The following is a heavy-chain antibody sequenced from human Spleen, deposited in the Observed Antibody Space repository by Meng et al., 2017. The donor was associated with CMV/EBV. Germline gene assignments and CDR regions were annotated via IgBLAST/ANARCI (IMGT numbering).Heavy chain of an antibody. J-gene: IGHJ4*02. CDR3: ARWDSSGWHIEF. Sequence: ASVKVSCKASGYTFTDYDINWVRQAPGQGLEWMGWMDAKSGKTDLAQSFQGRVIMTRDTSLNTAYIELSSLMFEDTAVYYCARWDSSGWHIEFWGQGTLVTVSS. CDR2: MDAKSGKT. D-gene: IGHD6-19*01. V-gene: IGHV1-8*01. CDR1: GYTFTDYD.